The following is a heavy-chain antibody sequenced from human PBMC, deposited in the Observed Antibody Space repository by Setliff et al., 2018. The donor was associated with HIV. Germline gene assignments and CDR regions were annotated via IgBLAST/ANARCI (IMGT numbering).Heavy chain of an antibody. CDR3: TRDRYANGWLYFDY. J-gene: IGHJ4*02. D-gene: IGHD2-2*01. CDR1: NNSIRSSY. CDR2: IHTLGGT. V-gene: IGHV4-4*07. Sequence: SETLSLTCTVSNNSIRSSYWSWIRQPVGKGLEWIGLIHTLGGTKYNSSLESRVTMSLDTSRNQFSLKLNSVTAADSAVYFCTRDRYANGWLYFDYWGPGMLVTVSS.